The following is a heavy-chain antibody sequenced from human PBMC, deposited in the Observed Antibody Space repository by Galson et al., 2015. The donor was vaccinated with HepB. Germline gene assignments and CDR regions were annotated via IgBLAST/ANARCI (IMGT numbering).Heavy chain of an antibody. J-gene: IGHJ3*01. D-gene: IGHD6-13*01. V-gene: IGHV5-51*01. Sequence: QSGAEVKKPGESLEISCKGSEFSFTSYWIGWVRQMPGKGLEWMGIIYPGDSDTRYSPSFQGLVTISADKSIRTAYLQWSSLKASDTAMSYRARQTSPTFIAGPGTGSFDFWGQGTMVTVSS. CDR1: EFSFTSYW. CDR2: IYPGDSDT. CDR3: ARQTSPTFIAGPGTGSFDF.